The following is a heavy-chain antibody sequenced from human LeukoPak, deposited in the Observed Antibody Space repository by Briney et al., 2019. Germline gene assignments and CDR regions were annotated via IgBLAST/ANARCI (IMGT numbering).Heavy chain of an antibody. CDR1: GFTLSSYG. CDR3: AKVIAVAGPEGDYYGMDV. V-gene: IGHV3-30*18. J-gene: IGHJ6*02. Sequence: PGGSLRLSCAASGFTLSSYGMHWVRQAPGKGLEWVAVISYDGSNKYYADSVKGRFTISRDNSKNTLYLQMNSLRAEDTAVYYCAKVIAVAGPEGDYYGMDVWGQGTTVTVSS. D-gene: IGHD6-19*01. CDR2: ISYDGSNK.